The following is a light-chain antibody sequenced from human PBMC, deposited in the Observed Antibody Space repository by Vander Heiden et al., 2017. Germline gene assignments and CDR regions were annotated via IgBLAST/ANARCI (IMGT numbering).Light chain of an antibody. J-gene: IGLJ3*02. CDR3: ATWDDSLNGWV. V-gene: IGLV1-44*01. CDR1: NSNVGGNT. Sequence: QSVLTQPPSASGTPGQRVTISCSGSNSNVGGNTVNWFQQLPGTAPRLLIDSNNQRPSGVPDRSSGSKSGTSVSLAISGLQSEDEADYYCATWDDSLNGWVFGGGTKLTVL. CDR2: SNN.